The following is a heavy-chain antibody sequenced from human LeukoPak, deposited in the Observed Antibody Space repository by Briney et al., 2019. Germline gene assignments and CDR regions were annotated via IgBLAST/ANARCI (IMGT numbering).Heavy chain of an antibody. V-gene: IGHV1-18*01. CDR1: GYTFTSYG. J-gene: IGHJ4*02. CDR2: ISAYNGNT. Sequence: ASVKVSCKASGYTFTSYGISWVRQAPGQGLEWMGWISAYNGNTNYAQKLQGRVTMTTDTSTSTAYMELRSLRSDDTAVYYCARGLPSVLRFLEWLLPPFDYWGQGTLVTVSS. D-gene: IGHD3-3*01. CDR3: ARGLPSVLRFLEWLLPPFDY.